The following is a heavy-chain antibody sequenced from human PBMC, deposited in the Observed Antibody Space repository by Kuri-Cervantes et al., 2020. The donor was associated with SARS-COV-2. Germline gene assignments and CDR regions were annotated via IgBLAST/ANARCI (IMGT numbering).Heavy chain of an antibody. D-gene: IGHD3-3*01. CDR1: GFTFSGHW. CDR2: INPDGSYT. V-gene: IGHV3-74*01. J-gene: IGHJ4*02. CDR3: ARANDFWSGYSAYYFDY. Sequence: GESLKISCAASGFTFSGHWIHWVRQAPGKGLVWVSRINPDGSYTNNADSVKGRFTISRDNSKNTLYLQMNSLRAEDTAVYYCARANDFWSGYSAYYFDYWGQGTLVTVSS.